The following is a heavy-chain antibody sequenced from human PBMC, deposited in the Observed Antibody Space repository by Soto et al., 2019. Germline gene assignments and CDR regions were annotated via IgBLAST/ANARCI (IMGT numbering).Heavy chain of an antibody. D-gene: IGHD3-10*01. CDR1: GFTVSSNY. V-gene: IGHV3-66*01. J-gene: IGHJ4*02. CDR3: ASPIYGSGSYSFDY. CDR2: IYSGGST. Sequence: GGSLRLSCAASGFTVSSNYMSWVRQAPGKGLEWVSVIYSGGSTYYADSVKGRFTISGDNSKNTLYLQMNSLRAEDTAVYYCASPIYGSGSYSFDYWGQGTLVTVSS.